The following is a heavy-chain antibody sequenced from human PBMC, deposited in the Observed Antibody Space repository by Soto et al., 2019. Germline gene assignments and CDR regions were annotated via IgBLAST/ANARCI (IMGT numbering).Heavy chain of an antibody. D-gene: IGHD3-10*01. CDR1: GASVSSSTYY. CDR3: ARQGVVRGVTSYFDY. J-gene: IGHJ4*02. V-gene: IGHV4-39*01. CDR2: VYRTGGT. Sequence: PSETLSLTCTVSGASVSSSTYYWGWVRQPPGKGLEWIGSVYRTGGTYYSPSLKSRVAISVDTSKNQFSLKLSSVTAADTAVYYCARQGVVRGVTSYFDYWGQGTLVTVSS.